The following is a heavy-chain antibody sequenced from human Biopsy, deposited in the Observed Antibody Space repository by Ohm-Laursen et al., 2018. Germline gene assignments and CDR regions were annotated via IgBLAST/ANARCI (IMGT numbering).Heavy chain of an antibody. CDR1: GFMLSSYG. J-gene: IGHJ4*02. D-gene: IGHD2-2*01. Sequence: SLRLSCAASGFMLSSYGMHWVRQAPGKGLEWVAVIYYEGLNKEYADSVKGRFTISRDNSKNTLFLRMNSLRAEDTAVYYCARDGIVVVPAAFHLDNWGPGTLVTVSS. V-gene: IGHV3-33*01. CDR2: IYYEGLNK. CDR3: ARDGIVVVPAAFHLDN.